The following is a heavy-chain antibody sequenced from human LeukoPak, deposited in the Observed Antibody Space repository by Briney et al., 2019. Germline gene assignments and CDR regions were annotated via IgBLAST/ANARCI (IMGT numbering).Heavy chain of an antibody. D-gene: IGHD2-2*03. CDR1: GFTFSSYA. J-gene: IGHJ4*02. Sequence: GGSLRLSCAASGFTFSSYAMHGVRQAPGKGLHWVAVISYDGSNKYYADSVKGRFTISRDNSKNTLYLQLNSLRPEDTALYYCARDGYCSSTGCSAYFFDSWGQGTLVTVSS. CDR3: ARDGYCSSTGCSAYFFDS. V-gene: IGHV3-30-3*01. CDR2: ISYDGSNK.